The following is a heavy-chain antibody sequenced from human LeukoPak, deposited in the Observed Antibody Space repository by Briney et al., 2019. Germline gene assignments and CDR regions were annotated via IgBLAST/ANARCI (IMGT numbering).Heavy chain of an antibody. CDR2: INYSGST. Sequence: PSETLSLTCSVSGGSISSYSWSWIRQPPGKGLEWIGYINYSGSTNYNPSLKSRVTISVDTSKNQFSLKLSSVTAADTAVYYCGRVRYYDFWSGLVGGDYYYYYMDVWGKGTTVTVS. CDR3: GRVRYYDFWSGLVGGDYYYYYMDV. CDR1: GGSISSYS. V-gene: IGHV4-59*12. D-gene: IGHD3-3*01. J-gene: IGHJ6*03.